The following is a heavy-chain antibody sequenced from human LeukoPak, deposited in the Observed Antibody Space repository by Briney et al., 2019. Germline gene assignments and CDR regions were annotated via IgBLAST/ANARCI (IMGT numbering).Heavy chain of an antibody. CDR3: ARGHYGMDL. V-gene: IGHV3-7*05. J-gene: IGHJ6*02. Sequence: GGSLRLSCAASGFTFCDHWVTWVRQPPGKVVEWVANIDQDGREKNYVDSVKGRFTISRDNAKNSVYLQMNSLRSEDTAVCYCARGHYGMDLWGQGTTVIVSS. CDR1: GFTFCDHW. CDR2: IDQDGREK.